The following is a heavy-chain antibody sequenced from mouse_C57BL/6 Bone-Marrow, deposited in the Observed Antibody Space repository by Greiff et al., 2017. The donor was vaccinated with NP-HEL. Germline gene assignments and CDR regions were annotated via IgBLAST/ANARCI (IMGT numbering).Heavy chain of an antibody. D-gene: IGHD1-1*01. CDR3: ARLSTTVVARYFDV. CDR1: GYTFTSYW. CDR2: IAPSDSYT. Sequence: QVQLQQPGAELVMPGASVKLSCKASGYTFTSYWMHWVKQRPGQGLEWIGEIAPSDSYTNYNQKFKGKSTLTVDKSSSTAYMQLSSLTSEDSAVYYCARLSTTVVARYFDVWGTGTTVTVSS. V-gene: IGHV1-69*01. J-gene: IGHJ1*03.